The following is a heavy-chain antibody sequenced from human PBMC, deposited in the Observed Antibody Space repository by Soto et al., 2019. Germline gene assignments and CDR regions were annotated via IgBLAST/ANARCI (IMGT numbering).Heavy chain of an antibody. CDR3: ARDPDSSGYYVFDY. CDR1: GFTFGSYA. V-gene: IGHV3-30-3*01. D-gene: IGHD3-22*01. CDR2: ISYDGSNK. J-gene: IGHJ4*02. Sequence: SCKASGFTFGSYAMHWVRQAPGKGLEWVAVISYDGSNKYYADSVKGRFTISRDNSKNTLYLQMNSLRAEDTAVYYCARDPDSSGYYVFDYWGQGTLVTVSS.